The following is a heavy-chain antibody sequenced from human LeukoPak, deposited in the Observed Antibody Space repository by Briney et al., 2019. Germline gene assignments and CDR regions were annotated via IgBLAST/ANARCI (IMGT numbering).Heavy chain of an antibody. CDR2: IYPGDSVT. CDR3: AGSGPGEGRWWYPPASGYFDF. V-gene: IGHV5-51*01. Sequence: GESLKISCKGSGYSFTSYWIGWVRQMPGKGLEWRGIIYPGDSVTRYSPSFQGQVTISADKSISTAYLQWSSLKASDTPRYSCAGSGPGEGRWWYPPASGYFDFWGQGTLVTVSS. J-gene: IGHJ4*02. CDR1: GYSFTSYW. D-gene: IGHD2-15*01.